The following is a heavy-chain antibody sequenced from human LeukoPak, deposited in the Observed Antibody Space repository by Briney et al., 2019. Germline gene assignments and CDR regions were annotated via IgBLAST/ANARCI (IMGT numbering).Heavy chain of an antibody. CDR3: ARDPVLGAPDYLDY. CDR2: TSADESIK. J-gene: IGHJ4*02. V-gene: IGHV3-30*05. CDR1: GFPFTDYV. Sequence: GGSLRLSCTVSGFPFTDYVIHWVRQAPGKGLEWVAVTSADESIKIYNDSVRGRFTISRDNSKNIQYLQMNSVRVEGTAVYYCARDPVLGAPDYLDYWGRGTLVTVSS. D-gene: IGHD1-26*01.